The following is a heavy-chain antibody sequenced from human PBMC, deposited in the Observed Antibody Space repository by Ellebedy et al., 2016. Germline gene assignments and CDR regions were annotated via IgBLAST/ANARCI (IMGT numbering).Heavy chain of an antibody. Sequence: GGSLRLXCAASGFTFSSSAMTWVRHAPGKGLEWVSSITSTSTYRYYADSVKGRFTISRDNAKNSLYLQMNSLRAEDTAVYYCARDHDIVCSTTSCSRRAGYVFDYWGQGTLVTVSS. D-gene: IGHD2-2*01. J-gene: IGHJ4*02. CDR1: GFTFSSSA. CDR3: ARDHDIVCSTTSCSRRAGYVFDY. V-gene: IGHV3-21*01. CDR2: ITSTSTYR.